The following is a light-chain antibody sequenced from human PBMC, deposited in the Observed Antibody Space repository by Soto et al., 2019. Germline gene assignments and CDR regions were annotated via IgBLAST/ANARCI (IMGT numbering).Light chain of an antibody. CDR2: DSS. Sequence: ETVLIQSPVTLSLSPGERATLSCRASQSITSCLAWYQQNPGQAPRLLIYDSSNRASGIPVRFSGGGSGTDFTLTISSLEPEDFTFYYCQQHTGGPRTFGQGTRVEI. V-gene: IGKV3-11*01. CDR3: QQHTGGPRT. CDR1: QSITSC. J-gene: IGKJ1*01.